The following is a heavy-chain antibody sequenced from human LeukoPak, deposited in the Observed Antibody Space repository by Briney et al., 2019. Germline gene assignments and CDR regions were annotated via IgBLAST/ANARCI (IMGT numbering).Heavy chain of an antibody. Sequence: PGGSLRLSCAASGFTFSNYAMSWVRQAPGKGLEWVSGISGSGGSTYYADSVKGRLTISRDNPKNTLYLQMDSLRAEDTAVYYCAEVGIRISLIVVVFTTADDWYFDLWGRGTLVTVSS. D-gene: IGHD3-22*01. CDR1: GFTFSNYA. J-gene: IGHJ2*01. V-gene: IGHV3-23*01. CDR2: ISGSGGST. CDR3: AEVGIRISLIVVVFTTADDWYFDL.